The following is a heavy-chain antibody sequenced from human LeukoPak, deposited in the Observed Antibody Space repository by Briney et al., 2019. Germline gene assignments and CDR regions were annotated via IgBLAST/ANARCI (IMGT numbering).Heavy chain of an antibody. Sequence: ASVKASCKVSGYTLTELSMHWVRQAPGKGLEWMGGFDPEDGETIYAQKFQGRVTMTEDTSTDTAYMELSSLRSEDTAVYYCATSGGASYYDFWSGKNWFDPWGQGTLVTVSS. D-gene: IGHD3-3*01. J-gene: IGHJ5*02. CDR3: ATSGGASYYDFWSGKNWFDP. CDR1: GYTLTELS. CDR2: FDPEDGET. V-gene: IGHV1-24*01.